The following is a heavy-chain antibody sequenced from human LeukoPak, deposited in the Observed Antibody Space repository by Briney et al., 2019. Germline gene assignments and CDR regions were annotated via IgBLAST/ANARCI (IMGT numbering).Heavy chain of an antibody. CDR2: IYYSGST. CDR1: GGSISSGGYY. CDR3: ARGPLWFGTPHYFDY. V-gene: IGHV4-31*03. J-gene: IGHJ4*02. D-gene: IGHD3-10*01. Sequence: SETLSLTCTVSGGSISSGGYYWGWIRQHPGKGLEWIGYIYYSGSTYYNPSLKSRVTISVDTSKNQFSLKLSSVTAADTAVYYCARGPLWFGTPHYFDYWGQGTLVTVSS.